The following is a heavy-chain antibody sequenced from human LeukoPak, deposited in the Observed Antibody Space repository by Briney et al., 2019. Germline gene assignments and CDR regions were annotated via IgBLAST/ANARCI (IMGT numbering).Heavy chain of an antibody. CDR2: ISSSSSYI. V-gene: IGHV3-21*01. CDR3: ARAGEVDYGGNSGFYY. D-gene: IGHD4-23*01. J-gene: IGHJ4*02. CDR1: GFTFSSYS. Sequence: GGSLRLSCAASGFTFSSYSMNWVRQAPGKGLEWVSSISSSSSYIYYADSVKGRFTISRDNAKNSPYLQMNSLRAEDTAVYYCARAGEVDYGGNSGFYYWGQGTLVTVSS.